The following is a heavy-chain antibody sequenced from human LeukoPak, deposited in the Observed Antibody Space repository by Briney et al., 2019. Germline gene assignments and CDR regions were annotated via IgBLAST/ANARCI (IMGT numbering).Heavy chain of an antibody. D-gene: IGHD1-26*01. CDR1: GFTFSTYG. J-gene: IGHJ4*02. Sequence: EGSLRLSCEASGFTFSTYGMSWVRQAPGKGLEWVSAISGSGGSTYYADSVKGRVTISRDNSKNTLYLQVNSLRVEDTAVYYCAKDRLGAMMYFDFWGQGTLVTVSS. V-gene: IGHV3-23*01. CDR3: AKDRLGAMMYFDF. CDR2: ISGSGGST.